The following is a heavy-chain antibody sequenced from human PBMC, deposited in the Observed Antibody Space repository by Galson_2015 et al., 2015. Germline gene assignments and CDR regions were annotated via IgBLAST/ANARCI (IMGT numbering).Heavy chain of an antibody. D-gene: IGHD3-3*01. CDR2: TYYRSKWYN. J-gene: IGHJ6*02. CDR3: ARLVGLRFLEWPRGMDV. CDR1: GDSVSSNSAA. Sequence: CAISGDSVSSNSAAWNWIRQSPSGGLEWLGRTYYRSKWYNDYAVSVKSRITINPDTSKNQFSLQLNSVTPEDTAVYYCARLVGLRFLEWPRGMDVWGQGTTVTVSS. V-gene: IGHV6-1*01.